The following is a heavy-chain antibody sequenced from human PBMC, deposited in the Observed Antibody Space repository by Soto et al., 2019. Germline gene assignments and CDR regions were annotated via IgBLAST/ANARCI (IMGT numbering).Heavy chain of an antibody. CDR3: ARGDQGFDD. V-gene: IGHV6-1*01. Sequence: PSQTLSLTCAISGDTVSNNNAAWNWIRQSPSRGLEWLGRTYYKSKWSFNYAVSVKGRLTIIPDTSKNQFSLQLDSVTPEDTAVYYCARGDQGFDDWGQGALVTVSS. J-gene: IGHJ4*02. D-gene: IGHD2-2*01. CDR2: TYYKSKWSF. CDR1: GDTVSNNNAA.